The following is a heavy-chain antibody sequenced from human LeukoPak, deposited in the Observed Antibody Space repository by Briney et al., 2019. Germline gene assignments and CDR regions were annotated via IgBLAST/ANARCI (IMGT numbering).Heavy chain of an antibody. J-gene: IGHJ4*02. V-gene: IGHV3-20*04. D-gene: IGHD3-22*01. CDR1: GFTFSSYS. CDR2: ITWNGAST. CDR3: ARDLLYVASSGYYPFDY. Sequence: PGGSLRLSCAASGFTFSSYSMNWVRQAPGKGLEWVSGITWNGASTGYTDSVKGRFTISRDNAKNSLYLQMNSLRAEDTALYYCARDLLYVASSGYYPFDYWGQGTLVTVSS.